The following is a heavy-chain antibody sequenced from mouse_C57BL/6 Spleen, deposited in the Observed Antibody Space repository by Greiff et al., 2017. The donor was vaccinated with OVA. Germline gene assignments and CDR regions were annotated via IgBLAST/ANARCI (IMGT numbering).Heavy chain of an antibody. J-gene: IGHJ3*01. CDR2: ISDGGSYT. V-gene: IGHV5-4*01. D-gene: IGHD2-4*01. CDR1: GFTFSSYA. Sequence: EVKLMESGGGLVKPGGSLKLSCAASGFTFSSYAMSWVRQTPEKRLEWVATISDGGSYTYYPDNVKGRFTISRDNAKNNLYLQMSHLKSEDTAMYYCARDEGDYPWFAYWGQGTLVTVSA. CDR3: ARDEGDYPWFAY.